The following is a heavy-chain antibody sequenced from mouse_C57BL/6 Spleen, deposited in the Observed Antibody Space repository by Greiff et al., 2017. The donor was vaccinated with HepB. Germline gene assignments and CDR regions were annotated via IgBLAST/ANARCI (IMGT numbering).Heavy chain of an antibody. D-gene: IGHD2-5*01. CDR2: ISSGSSTI. CDR3: ARRDSNAWFAY. Sequence: EVKLVESGGGLVKPGGSLKLSCAASGFTFSDYGMHWVRQAPEKGLEWVAYISSGSSTIYYADTVKGRFTISRDNAKNTLFLQMTSLRSEDTAMYYCARRDSNAWFAYWGQGTLVTVSA. CDR1: GFTFSDYG. J-gene: IGHJ3*01. V-gene: IGHV5-17*01.